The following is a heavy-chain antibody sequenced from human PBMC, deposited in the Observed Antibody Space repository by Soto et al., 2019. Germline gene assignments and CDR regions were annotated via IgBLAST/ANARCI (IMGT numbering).Heavy chain of an antibody. CDR1: GFTFSSYG. Sequence: GGSLRLSCAASGFTFSSYGMHWVRQAPGKGLERVAVIWYDGSNKYYADSVKGRFAISRDNSKNTLYLQMNSLRAEDTAVYYCARDRVKQQLENDAFDIWGQGTMVTVSS. J-gene: IGHJ3*02. D-gene: IGHD6-13*01. CDR3: ARDRVKQQLENDAFDI. V-gene: IGHV3-33*01. CDR2: IWYDGSNK.